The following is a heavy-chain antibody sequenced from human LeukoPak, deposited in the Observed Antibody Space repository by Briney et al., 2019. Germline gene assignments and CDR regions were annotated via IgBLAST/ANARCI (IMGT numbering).Heavy chain of an antibody. CDR3: ARGIRRGDYWFDP. D-gene: IGHD2-21*01. CDR1: GYTFTGYY. J-gene: IGHJ5*02. Sequence: ASVKVSCKASGYTFTGYYMHWVRQAPGQGLEWMGWINPNSGGTNYAQKFQGRVTMTRDTSISTAYMELSRLRSEDTAVYYCARGIRRGDYWFDPWGQGTLVTVSS. CDR2: INPNSGGT. V-gene: IGHV1-2*02.